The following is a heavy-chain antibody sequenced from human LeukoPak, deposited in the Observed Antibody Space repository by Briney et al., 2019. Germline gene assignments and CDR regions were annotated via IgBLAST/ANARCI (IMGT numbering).Heavy chain of an antibody. CDR1: GFTFSSYA. J-gene: IGHJ4*02. V-gene: IGHV3-23*01. CDR2: ISGSGGST. Sequence: GGSLRLSCEASGFTFSSYAMSWVRQAPGKGLEWVSAISGSGGSTYYADSVKGRFTISRGNSKNTLYLQMNSLRAEDTAVYYCAKTPSPYSSSSRGYFDYWGQGTLVTVSS. D-gene: IGHD6-6*01. CDR3: AKTPSPYSSSSRGYFDY.